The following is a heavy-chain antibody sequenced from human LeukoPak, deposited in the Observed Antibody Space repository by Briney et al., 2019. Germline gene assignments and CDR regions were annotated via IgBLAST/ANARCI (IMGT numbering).Heavy chain of an antibody. J-gene: IGHJ6*03. CDR3: ASLSLSGDSSSSVGYYYYYMDV. CDR1: GYTFTGYY. V-gene: IGHV1-2*06. D-gene: IGHD6-6*01. Sequence: VSVKVSCKASGYTFTGYYMHWVRQAPGQGLEWMGRINPNSGGTNYAQKFQGRVTMTRDTSISTAYMELSRLRSDDTAVYYCASLSLSGDSSSSVGYYYYYMDVWGKGTTVTVSS. CDR2: INPNSGGT.